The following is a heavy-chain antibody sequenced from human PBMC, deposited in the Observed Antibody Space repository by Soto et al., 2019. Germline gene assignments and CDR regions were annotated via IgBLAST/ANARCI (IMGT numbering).Heavy chain of an antibody. CDR1: GGSISSGGYS. Sequence: QLQLQESGSGLVKPSQTLSLTCAVSGGSISSGGYSWSWIRQPPGKGLEWIGYIYHSGSTYYNPSLKAPVTISVDRSKTQFSLKLGSVTAADTAVDYCAVDACDYADYWGQGTLVTVSS. V-gene: IGHV4-30-2*01. CDR2: IYHSGST. D-gene: IGHD3-9*01. J-gene: IGHJ4*02. CDR3: AVDACDYADY.